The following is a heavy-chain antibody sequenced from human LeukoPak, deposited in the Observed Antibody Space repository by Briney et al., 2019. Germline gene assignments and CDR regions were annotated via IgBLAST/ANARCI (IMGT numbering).Heavy chain of an antibody. CDR2: IIPIFGTA. J-gene: IGHJ6*03. CDR3: ARYPLGIYYMDV. Sequence: SVKVSCKASGGTFSSYAISWVRQAPGQGLEWMGGIIPIFGTANYAQKFQGRVTITTNESTSTAYMELSSLRSEDTAVYYCARYPLGIYYMDVWGKGTTVTVSS. V-gene: IGHV1-69*05. D-gene: IGHD1-14*01. CDR1: GGTFSSYA.